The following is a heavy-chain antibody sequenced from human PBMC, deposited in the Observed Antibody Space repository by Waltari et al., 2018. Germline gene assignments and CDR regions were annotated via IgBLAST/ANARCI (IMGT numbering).Heavy chain of an antibody. J-gene: IGHJ4*02. Sequence: EVQLVESGGGLVQPGGSLRRSCAASGFTFGLLWMHGVRQAPGKGLVVVSRIDSDGSGTNYAGSVGGRFTISRDNAKNTLYLQMNKLRAGDTAMYYWARGWGGHVDYWGQGTLVTVSS. V-gene: IGHV3-74*02. CDR1: GFTFGLLW. D-gene: IGHD3-16*01. CDR2: IDSDGSGT. CDR3: ARGWGGHVDY.